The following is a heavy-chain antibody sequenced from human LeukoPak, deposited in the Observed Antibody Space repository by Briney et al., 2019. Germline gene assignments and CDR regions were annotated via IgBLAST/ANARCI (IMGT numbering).Heavy chain of an antibody. CDR1: GFTFSSYE. Sequence: GGSLRLSCAASGFTFSSYEMNWVRQARAKGLEWVSYISSRGSTIYYADPVKGRFTISRDNAKNSLYLQMNSLRAEDTAVYYCAELGITMIGGVWGKGTTVTISS. V-gene: IGHV3-48*03. CDR3: AELGITMIGGV. CDR2: ISSRGSTI. J-gene: IGHJ6*04. D-gene: IGHD3-10*02.